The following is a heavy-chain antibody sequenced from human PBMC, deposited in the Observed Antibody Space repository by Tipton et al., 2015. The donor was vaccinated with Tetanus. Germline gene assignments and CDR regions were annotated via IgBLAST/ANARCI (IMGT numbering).Heavy chain of an antibody. V-gene: IGHV4-39*01. Sequence: QLVQSGGGLVQPGGSLRLSCTVSGGSITSSTYYWGWIRQPPGKGLEWVGTFYSGGSIFYNPSFKSRATISVDTPKNQISLRLTSVASADTAVYYCARHSSWFDPWGQGTLVTVSS. J-gene: IGHJ5*02. CDR3: ARHSSWFDP. CDR2: FYSGGSI. D-gene: IGHD2/OR15-2a*01. CDR1: GGSITSSTYY.